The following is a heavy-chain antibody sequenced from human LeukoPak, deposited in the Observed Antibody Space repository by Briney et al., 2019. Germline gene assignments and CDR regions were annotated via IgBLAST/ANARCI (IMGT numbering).Heavy chain of an antibody. V-gene: IGHV1-18*04. CDR2: INAYNGNT. CDR3: ARDPLRSTWSTYNNAMDV. J-gene: IGHJ6*02. CDR1: GYSFTSYA. D-gene: IGHD6-13*01. Sequence: ASVKVSCKASGYSFTSYAINWVRQPPGQGLEWVGWINAYNGNTDYAQKVQGRVNMTTDASTSTAHMELVSLTSDDTAVYYCARDPLRSTWSTYNNAMDVWGQGTTVTVS.